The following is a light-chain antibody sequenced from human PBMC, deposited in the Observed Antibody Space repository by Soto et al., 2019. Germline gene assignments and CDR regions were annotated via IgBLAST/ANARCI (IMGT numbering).Light chain of an antibody. V-gene: IGKV2D-29*01. J-gene: IGKJ1*01. CDR2: EVF. CDR3: MQGIQLPRT. Sequence: DIGMTQSPLSLSVTPGQPASISCKSSQSLLYVDGKTYLYWYLQKSGQPPQLLIYEVFNRISGVPDRFSGSGSGTDFTLTISRVEAEDVGVYYCMQGIQLPRTFGQGTKVEIK. CDR1: QSLLYVDGKTY.